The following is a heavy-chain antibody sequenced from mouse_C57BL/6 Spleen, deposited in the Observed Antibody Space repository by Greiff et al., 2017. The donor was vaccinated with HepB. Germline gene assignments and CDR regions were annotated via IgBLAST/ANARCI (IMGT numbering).Heavy chain of an antibody. J-gene: IGHJ4*01. CDR3: ARFTTRGAMDY. CDR1: GYSITSGYY. V-gene: IGHV3-6*01. CDR2: ISYDGSN. Sequence: ESGPGLVKPSQSLSLTCSVTGYSITSGYYWNWIRQFPGNKLEWMGYISYDGSNNYNPSLKNRISITRDTSKNQFFLKLNSVTTEDTATYYCARFTTRGAMDYWGQGTSVTVSS. D-gene: IGHD1-1*01.